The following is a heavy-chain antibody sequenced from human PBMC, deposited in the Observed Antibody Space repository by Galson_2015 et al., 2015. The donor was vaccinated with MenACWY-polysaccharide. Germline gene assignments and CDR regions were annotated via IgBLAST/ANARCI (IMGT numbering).Heavy chain of an antibody. CDR3: VRDSRGGIGYHY. J-gene: IGHJ4*02. D-gene: IGHD5-12*01. Sequence: SLRLSCAASGFTFGSYDMHWVRQPTGKGLEWVSAIGTAGDTYYPGSVKGRFTISRENAKNSLYLQMNSLRAGDTAIYYCVRDSRGGIGYHYWGQGTLVTVSS. V-gene: IGHV3-13*04. CDR2: IGTAGDT. CDR1: GFTFGSYD.